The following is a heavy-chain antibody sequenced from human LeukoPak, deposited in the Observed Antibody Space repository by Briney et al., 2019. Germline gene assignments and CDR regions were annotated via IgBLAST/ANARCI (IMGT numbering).Heavy chain of an antibody. CDR1: GGTFSSYA. CDR2: INPIFGTA. V-gene: IGHV1-69*05. CDR3: AREGLGYCSSTSCYTKAADI. D-gene: IGHD2-2*02. Sequence: ASVKLSCKASGGTFSSYAISWVRQAPGQGLEWMGRINPIFGTANYAQKFQGRVTITTDESTSTAYMELSSLRSEDTAVYYCAREGLGYCSSTSCYTKAADIWGQGTMVTVSS. J-gene: IGHJ3*02.